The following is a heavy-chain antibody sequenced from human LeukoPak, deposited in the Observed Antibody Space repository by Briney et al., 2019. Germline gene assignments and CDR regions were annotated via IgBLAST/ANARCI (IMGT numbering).Heavy chain of an antibody. J-gene: IGHJ4*02. V-gene: IGHV3-7*01. D-gene: IGHD2-15*01. CDR2: IKQDGSEK. Sequence: GGSLRLSCAASGFTFSSYWMNWVRQAPGKGLEWVANIKQDGSEKYYVDSVKGRFTISRDNAKNSLYMQMNSLRVEDTAVYYCARDPCSAGNYPLRNWGQGTPVTVSS. CDR3: ARDPCSAGNYPLRN. CDR1: GFTFSSYW.